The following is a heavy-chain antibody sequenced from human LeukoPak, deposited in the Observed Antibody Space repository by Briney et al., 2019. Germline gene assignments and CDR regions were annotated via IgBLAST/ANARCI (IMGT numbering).Heavy chain of an antibody. D-gene: IGHD5-18*01. Sequence: PGGSLRLSCAASGFTFSSYEMNWVRQAPGKGLEWVAVISYDGSNKYYADSVKGRFTISRDNSKNTLYLQMNSLRGDDTAVYYCARSHTATYYYNMDVWGQGTTVTVSS. CDR2: ISYDGSNK. CDR3: ARSHTATYYYNMDV. V-gene: IGHV3-30-3*01. J-gene: IGHJ6*02. CDR1: GFTFSSYE.